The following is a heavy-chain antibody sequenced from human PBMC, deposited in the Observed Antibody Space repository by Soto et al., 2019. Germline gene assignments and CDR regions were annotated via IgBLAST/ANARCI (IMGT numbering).Heavy chain of an antibody. V-gene: IGHV1-2*02. D-gene: IGHD5-18*01. J-gene: IGHJ4*02. CDR1: GYTFTGYY. CDR2: INPNSGGT. Sequence: ASVKVSCKASGYTFTGYYIHWVRRAPGQGLEWMGWINPNSGGTNYAQKFQGRVTMTRDTSISTAYMELSRLRSDDTAVYYCAIPPLEKGYSYGSVDYWGQGTLVTVSS. CDR3: AIPPLEKGYSYGSVDY.